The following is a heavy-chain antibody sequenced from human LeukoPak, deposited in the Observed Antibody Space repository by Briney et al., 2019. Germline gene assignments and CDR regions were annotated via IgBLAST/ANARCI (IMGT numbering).Heavy chain of an antibody. CDR2: ISASGPYT. Sequence: GGSLRLSCAASGFTFSSYAMSWVRQAPGKGLEWVSGISASGPYTFYTDSVKGRFTISRDSSKNTLYLQMNSLRAEDTALYYCAKHGYCSGISCFFDFWGQGTLVTVSS. CDR3: AKHGYCSGISCFFDF. CDR1: GFTFSSYA. D-gene: IGHD2-2*03. J-gene: IGHJ4*02. V-gene: IGHV3-23*01.